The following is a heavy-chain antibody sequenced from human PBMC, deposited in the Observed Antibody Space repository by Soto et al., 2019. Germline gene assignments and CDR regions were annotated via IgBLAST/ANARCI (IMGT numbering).Heavy chain of an antibody. CDR2: INAGNGNT. Sequence: ASVKVSCKASGCTFTSYAMHWVRQAPGQRLEWMGWINAGNGNTKYSQKFQGRVTITRDTSASTAYMELSSLRSEDTAVYYCARDLYSSGPFDPWGQGTLVTVSS. CDR1: GCTFTSYA. CDR3: ARDLYSSGPFDP. V-gene: IGHV1-3*01. J-gene: IGHJ5*02. D-gene: IGHD6-19*01.